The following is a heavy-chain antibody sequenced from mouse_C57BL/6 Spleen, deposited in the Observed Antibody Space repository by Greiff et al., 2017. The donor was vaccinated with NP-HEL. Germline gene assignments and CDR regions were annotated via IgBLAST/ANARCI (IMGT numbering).Heavy chain of an antibody. CDR2: IYPRSGNT. CDR3: ARYGYDYDGNYFDC. D-gene: IGHD2-4*01. Sequence: QVQLQQSGAELARPGASVKLSCKASGYTFTSYGISWVKQRTGQGLEWIGEIYPRSGNTYYNEKFKGKATLTADKSSSTAYMELRSLTSEDSAVYFCARYGYDYDGNYFDCWGQGTTLTVSS. CDR1: GYTFTSYG. V-gene: IGHV1-81*01. J-gene: IGHJ2*01.